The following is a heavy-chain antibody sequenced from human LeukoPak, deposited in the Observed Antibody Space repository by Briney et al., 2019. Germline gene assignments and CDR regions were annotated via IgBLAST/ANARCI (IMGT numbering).Heavy chain of an antibody. D-gene: IGHD2-15*01. V-gene: IGHV4-34*01. J-gene: IGHJ4*02. Sequence: SETLSLTCAVYGGSFSGYYWSSIRQPPGKGLEWIGEINHSGSTNYNPSLKSRVTISVDTSKNQFSLKLSSVTAADTAVYYCARGFRWWLEDYWGQGTLVTVSS. CDR1: GGSFSGYY. CDR2: INHSGST. CDR3: ARGFRWWLEDY.